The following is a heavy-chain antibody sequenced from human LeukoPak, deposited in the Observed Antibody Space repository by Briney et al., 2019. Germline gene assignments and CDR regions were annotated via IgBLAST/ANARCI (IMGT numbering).Heavy chain of an antibody. CDR1: GGSFSGYY. J-gene: IGHJ5*02. V-gene: IGHV4-34*01. CDR2: INHSGST. D-gene: IGHD3-9*01. Sequence: SETLSLTCAVYGGSFSGYYWSWIRQPPGKGLEWIGEINHSGSTNYNPSLRSRVTISVDTSKNQFSLKLRSVTAADTAVYYCARARFFDWLLYNWFDPWGQGTLVTVSS. CDR3: ARARFFDWLLYNWFDP.